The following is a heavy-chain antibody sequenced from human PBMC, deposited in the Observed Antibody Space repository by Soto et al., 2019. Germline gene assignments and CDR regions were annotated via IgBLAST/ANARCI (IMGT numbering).Heavy chain of an antibody. D-gene: IGHD6-13*01. V-gene: IGHV3-48*02. J-gene: IGHJ6*02. CDR2: ISGSSDTI. CDR3: ARDHGGSTWFVGIYYYFGVDV. CDR1: GFTLSSYN. Sequence: EVQLVESGGGLVQPGGSLRLSCAASGFTLSSYNMNWVRQAPGKGLEWVSYISGSSDTIYYADSVKGRFTISRDNAKNSLNLQMDSLRDEETAVYYCARDHGGSTWFVGIYYYFGVDVWGQGTTVTVSS.